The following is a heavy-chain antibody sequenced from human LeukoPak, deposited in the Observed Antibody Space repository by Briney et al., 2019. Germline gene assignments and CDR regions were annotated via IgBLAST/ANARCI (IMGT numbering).Heavy chain of an antibody. CDR3: VRDGPRIVGATMGRWDY. D-gene: IGHD1-26*01. V-gene: IGHV1-18*01. CDR1: GYTFTSYG. J-gene: IGHJ4*02. Sequence: ASVKVSCKASGYTFTSYGISWVRQAPGQGLEWMGWISAYNGNTNYAQKLQGRVTMTTDTSTSTAYMELRSLRSDDTAVYYCVRDGPRIVGATMGRWDYWGQGTLVTVSS. CDR2: ISAYNGNT.